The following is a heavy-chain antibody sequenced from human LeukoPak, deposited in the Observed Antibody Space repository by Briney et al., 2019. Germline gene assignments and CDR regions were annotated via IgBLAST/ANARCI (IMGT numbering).Heavy chain of an antibody. J-gene: IGHJ4*02. V-gene: IGHV4-34*01. CDR1: GGSFSGYY. CDR2: INHSGST. D-gene: IGHD3-3*01. CDR3: ARGGRDDFWSGYYHSYYFDY. Sequence: ASETLSLTCAVYGGSFSGYYWSWISQPPGKGLEWIGGINHSGSTNYNPSLKSRVTISVDTSKNQFSLKLSSVTAADTAVYYCARGGRDDFWSGYYHSYYFDYWGQGTLVTVSS.